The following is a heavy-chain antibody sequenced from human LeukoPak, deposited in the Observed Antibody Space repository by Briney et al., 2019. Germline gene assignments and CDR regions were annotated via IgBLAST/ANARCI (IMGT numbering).Heavy chain of an antibody. Sequence: GGSLRLSCVASEFTFGKYWMSWVRQAPGKGLEWVANIKLDGSEKNYVDSVKGRFTISRDNTKNSLYLQMNSLRAEDTAVFYCARDQYDTWSRRGNFDSWGQGTLVIVSS. CDR3: ARDQYDTWSRRGNFDS. V-gene: IGHV3-7*03. D-gene: IGHD3-3*01. J-gene: IGHJ4*02. CDR1: EFTFGKYW. CDR2: IKLDGSEK.